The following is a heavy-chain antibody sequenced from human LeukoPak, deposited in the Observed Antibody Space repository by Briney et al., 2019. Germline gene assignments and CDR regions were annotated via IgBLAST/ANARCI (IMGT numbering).Heavy chain of an antibody. CDR1: GESITSFY. J-gene: IGHJ3*02. V-gene: IGHV4-59*08. CDR3: ARQGRTFDI. Sequence: SETLSLTCTVSGESITSFYWSWIRQSPEKGLEWVRYIFHSGSTDYNPSLRSRVTISIDTSRNQFSLNLRSVTAADTAVYYCARQGRTFDIWGQGTMVTVSS. CDR2: IFHSGST.